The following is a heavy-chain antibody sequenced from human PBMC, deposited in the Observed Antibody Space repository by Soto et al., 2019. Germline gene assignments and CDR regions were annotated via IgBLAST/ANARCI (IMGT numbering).Heavy chain of an antibody. V-gene: IGHV3-21*01. Sequence: AWGSLRISCAASVFTFRTFGMNWVRQAPGKGLEWVSFISGSGSNIYYADSVKGRFTISRDNARNSLFLQMNSLRAEDTAVFYCARGHGMDVWGQGTTVTVSS. J-gene: IGHJ6*01. CDR3: ARGHGMDV. CDR2: ISGSGSNI. CDR1: VFTFRTFG.